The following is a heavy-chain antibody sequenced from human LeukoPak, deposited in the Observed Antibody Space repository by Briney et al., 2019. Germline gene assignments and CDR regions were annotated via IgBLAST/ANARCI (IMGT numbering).Heavy chain of an antibody. V-gene: IGHV3-30*04. CDR3: ANMASIGY. D-gene: IGHD5-24*01. Sequence: SGGSLRLSCAASGFTFSRYAMHWVRQAPGKGLEWVAVISYDGNNKYYPDSVKGRFTISRDNSKSTLFLQMNSLRAEDTAVYYCANMASIGYWGQGTLVTVSS. CDR2: ISYDGNNK. CDR1: GFTFSRYA. J-gene: IGHJ4*02.